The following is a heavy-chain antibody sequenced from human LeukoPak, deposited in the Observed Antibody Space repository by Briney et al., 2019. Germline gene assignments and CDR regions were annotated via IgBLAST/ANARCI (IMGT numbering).Heavy chain of an antibody. CDR2: ISYDGSNK. V-gene: IGHV3-30-3*01. Sequence: PGRSLRLSCAASGFTFSSYAMHWVRQAPGKGLGWVAVISYDGSNKYYAHSVKGRFTISRDNSKNTLYLQMNSLRAEDTAVYYCARGIAVAGPRFDYWGQGTLVTVSS. J-gene: IGHJ4*02. CDR1: GFTFSSYA. CDR3: ARGIAVAGPRFDY. D-gene: IGHD6-19*01.